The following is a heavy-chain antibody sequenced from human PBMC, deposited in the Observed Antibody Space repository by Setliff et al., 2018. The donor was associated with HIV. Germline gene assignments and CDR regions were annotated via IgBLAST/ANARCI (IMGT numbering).Heavy chain of an antibody. V-gene: IGHV3-7*03. CDR2: INQDGSEK. CDR1: GFTFGTYW. Sequence: GGSLRLSCAASGFTFGTYWMSWVRQAPGKGLEWVANINQDGSEKNYLGSVKGRFTISRDNARNSSCLQINSLRVEDAAVYYCVRDSFNRPLWGQGALVTVSS. CDR3: VRDSFNRPL. J-gene: IGHJ4*02.